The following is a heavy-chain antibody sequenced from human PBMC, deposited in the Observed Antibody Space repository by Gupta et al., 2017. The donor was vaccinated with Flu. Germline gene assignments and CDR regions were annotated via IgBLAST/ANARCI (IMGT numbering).Heavy chain of an antibody. CDR3: ARLSPCGGDCYYFAY. CDR2: ILPILGSA. J-gene: IGHJ4*01. V-gene: IGHV1-69*06. D-gene: IGHD2-21*02. Sequence: HVPLVQSGAEVKTPGSSVKVSCKTSGGTFDSFTILWVRQAPGQGLEWMGGILPILGSANYAQEFEGRVTITADISTSTAAMELSSLTSVDTAVYYCARLSPCGGDCYYFAYWGQGTLVTVTS. CDR1: GGTFDSFT.